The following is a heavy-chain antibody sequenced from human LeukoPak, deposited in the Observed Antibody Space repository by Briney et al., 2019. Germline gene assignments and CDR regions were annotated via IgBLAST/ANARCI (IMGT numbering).Heavy chain of an antibody. V-gene: IGHV3-30*18. D-gene: IGHD6-19*01. J-gene: IGHJ6*02. CDR2: MSYDGSNK. CDR3: AKVRQWLVRDYYYYGMDV. CDR1: GFTFSSYG. Sequence: GGSLRLSCAASGFTFSSYGMHWVRQAPGEGLEWVAVMSYDGSNKYYADSVKGRFTISRDNSKNTLYLQMNSLRAEDTAVYYCAKVRQWLVRDYYYYGMDVWGQGTTVTVSS.